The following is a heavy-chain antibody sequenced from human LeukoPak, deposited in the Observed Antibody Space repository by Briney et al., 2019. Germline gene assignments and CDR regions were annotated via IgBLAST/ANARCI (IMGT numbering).Heavy chain of an antibody. V-gene: IGHV4-4*07. D-gene: IGHD6-19*01. CDR3: ARGNGWYEPLFDY. CDR2: IYTSETT. CDR1: GGSISTYF. J-gene: IGHJ4*02. Sequence: SETLSLTCTVSGGSISTYFWSWIRQPAGKGLEWIGRIYTSETTNYNPSLKSRVSMSVDTSKNQFSLNLSSVTAADTAVYYCARGNGWYEPLFDYWGQGTLVTVSS.